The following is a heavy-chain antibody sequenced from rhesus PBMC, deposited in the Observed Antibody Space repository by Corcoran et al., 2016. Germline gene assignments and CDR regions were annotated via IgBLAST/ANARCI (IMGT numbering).Heavy chain of an antibody. CDR2: FYGSVSHT. V-gene: IGHV4S11*01. Sequence: QVQLQESGPGLVKPLETLSLTCAVSGGSISSNYWSWIRQAPGKGLEWIGYFYGSVSHTHHNPSLKRRVTLSVDTSKNQLSLKLSSVTAAYTAVYYCARYERLLPFFDFWGQGVLVTVSS. J-gene: IGHJ4*01. D-gene: IGHD2-15*01. CDR3: ARYERLLPFFDF. CDR1: GGSISSNY.